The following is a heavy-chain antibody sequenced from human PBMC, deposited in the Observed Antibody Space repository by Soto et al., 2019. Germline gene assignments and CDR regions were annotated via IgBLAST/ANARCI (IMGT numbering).Heavy chain of an antibody. Sequence: EVQLVESGGGLIQPGGSLRVSCAASGFTVSSHYMNWVRQAPGKGLEWVSLLYSGGNTYYADSVEGRFIISRDNSKNTLYLQMNSLRAEGAAVYYCARCVAARPTYYSYGMDVWGQGTTVTVSS. CDR3: ARCVAARPTYYSYGMDV. V-gene: IGHV3-53*01. CDR2: LYSGGNT. D-gene: IGHD6-6*01. J-gene: IGHJ6*02. CDR1: GFTVSSHY.